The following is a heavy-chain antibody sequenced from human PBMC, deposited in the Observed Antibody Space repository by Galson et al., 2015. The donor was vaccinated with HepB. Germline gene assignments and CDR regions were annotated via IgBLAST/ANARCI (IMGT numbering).Heavy chain of an antibody. CDR3: ARDGGMTTVTALDY. CDR1: GFTFSSYA. Sequence: SLRLSCAASGFTFSSYAMHWVRQAPGKGLEWVAVISYDGSNKYYADSVKGRFTISRDNSKNTLYLQMNSLRAEDTAVYYCARDGGMTTVTALDYWGQGTLVTVSS. CDR2: ISYDGSNK. V-gene: IGHV3-30-3*01. D-gene: IGHD4-17*01. J-gene: IGHJ4*02.